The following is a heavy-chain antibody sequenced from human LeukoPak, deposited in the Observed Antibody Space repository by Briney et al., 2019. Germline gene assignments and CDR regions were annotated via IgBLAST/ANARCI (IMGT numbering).Heavy chain of an antibody. V-gene: IGHV4-59*08. CDR1: CDSLSSHF. J-gene: IGHJ3*02. D-gene: IGHD4-11*01. CDR3: GRRMTTVTDAYDI. CDR2: LFHRGTP. Sequence: PSETLSLTCNVSCDSLSSHFWICIREPPGRGVEGSGYLFHRGTPNYSPSLKSRVPISLDTSKKQFYLRLASVTSGDTPVFYFGRRMTTVTDAYDIWGRGTLVSVSS.